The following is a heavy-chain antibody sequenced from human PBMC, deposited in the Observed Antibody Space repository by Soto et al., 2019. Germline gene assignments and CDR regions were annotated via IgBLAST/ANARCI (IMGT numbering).Heavy chain of an antibody. J-gene: IGHJ5*02. V-gene: IGHV1-18*01. CDR1: GYTFTNYG. CDR3: ARASSSGNNWFGP. D-gene: IGHD6-25*01. CDR2: ITTYNDDT. Sequence: QVQLVQSGAEVKKPGASVKVSCKTSGYTFTNYGISWVRQAPGQGLEWMGWITTYNDDTNYAQKFQGRVSLTTDTSTSTAYLEVRSLRSDGTAVYYCARASSSGNNWFGPWGQGTMVTVSS.